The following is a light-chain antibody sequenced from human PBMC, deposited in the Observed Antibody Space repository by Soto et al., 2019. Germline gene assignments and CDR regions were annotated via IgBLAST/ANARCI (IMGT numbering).Light chain of an antibody. J-gene: IGKJ5*01. CDR2: GTS. CDR3: QQSYSTPIT. Sequence: EIVMTQSPASLSVSPGESVTLSCRASQSVASNLAWYQQKPGQAPRLLIYGTSTRATGVPARFSGSGSGTDFTLTIRSLEPEDFATYYCQQSYSTPITFGQGTRLET. V-gene: IGKV3-15*01. CDR1: QSVASN.